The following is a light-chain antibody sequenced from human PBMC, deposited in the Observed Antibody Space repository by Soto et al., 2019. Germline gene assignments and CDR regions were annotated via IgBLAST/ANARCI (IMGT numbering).Light chain of an antibody. V-gene: IGLV2-8*01. Sequence: QSALTQPPSASGSPGQSVTIPCTGTSSDVGGYNSVSWYQQHPGKVPKLMIYEVSKRPSGVPDRFSGSKSGSTASLTVSGLQAEDEADYYCSSYAGSNNLVFGGGTKLTV. CDR2: EVS. CDR3: SSYAGSNNLV. J-gene: IGLJ2*01. CDR1: SSDVGGYNS.